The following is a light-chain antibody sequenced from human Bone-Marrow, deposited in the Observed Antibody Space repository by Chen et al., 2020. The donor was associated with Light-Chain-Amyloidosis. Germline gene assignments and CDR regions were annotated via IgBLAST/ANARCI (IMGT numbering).Light chain of an antibody. CDR2: WAS. V-gene: IGKV4-1*01. Sequence: DIVMTQSPDSLAVSLGEMASINCKSSESLLYRSNNTNYLGWYQQKPGQSPKLLMYWASTRESGVPDRFSGSGSGTDFTLTISSLQAEDVAVYYCQQYYSTPYTFGQGTKLEIQ. CDR1: ESLLYRSNNTNY. J-gene: IGKJ2*01. CDR3: QQYYSTPYT.